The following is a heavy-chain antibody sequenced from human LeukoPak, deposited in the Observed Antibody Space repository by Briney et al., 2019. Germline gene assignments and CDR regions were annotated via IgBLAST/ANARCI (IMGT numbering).Heavy chain of an antibody. CDR2: ISAYNGNT. Sequence: ASVKVSCKASGYTFTSYGISWVRQAPGQGLEWMGWISAYNGNTNYAQKLQGRVTMTTDTSTSTAYMELRSLRSDDTAVYYCAREPKYDFWSGYPQGLFDYWGQGTLVTVSS. D-gene: IGHD3-3*01. CDR3: AREPKYDFWSGYPQGLFDY. CDR1: GYTFTSYG. J-gene: IGHJ4*02. V-gene: IGHV1-18*01.